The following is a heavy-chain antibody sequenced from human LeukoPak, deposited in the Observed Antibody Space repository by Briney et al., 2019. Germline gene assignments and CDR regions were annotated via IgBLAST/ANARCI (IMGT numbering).Heavy chain of an antibody. CDR2: ISHDGYSQ. D-gene: IGHD2-2*01. CDR3: AKDGDQLLSDLFDY. Sequence: GGSLRLSCAVSGFTSSNHGIHWVRQAPGKGLEWVAMISHDGYSQYCIDSVKGRFTISRDNSKNTLYLRMNSLRAEDTAVYYCAKDGDQLLSDLFDYWGQGTLVTVSS. J-gene: IGHJ4*02. CDR1: GFTSSNHG. V-gene: IGHV3-30*18.